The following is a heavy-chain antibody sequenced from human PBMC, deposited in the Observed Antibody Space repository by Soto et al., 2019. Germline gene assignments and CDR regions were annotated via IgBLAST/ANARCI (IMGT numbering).Heavy chain of an antibody. Sequence: QVQLQESGPGLVKPSGTLSLTCAVSGTSISSNFWWSWVRQPPGKGLEWIGEAHPSGTTNYNPSLESRVTISVDKSNNQLSLNLNSLTAADTAVFFCARHVGVAGTRGFDYWDQGVLVAVSS. CDR3: ARHVGVAGTRGFDY. J-gene: IGHJ4*02. D-gene: IGHD6-19*01. V-gene: IGHV4-4*02. CDR1: GTSISSNFW. CDR2: AHPSGTT.